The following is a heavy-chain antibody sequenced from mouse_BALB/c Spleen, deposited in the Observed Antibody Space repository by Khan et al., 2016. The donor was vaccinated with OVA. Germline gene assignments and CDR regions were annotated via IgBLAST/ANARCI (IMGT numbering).Heavy chain of an antibody. CDR3: ARIKKIVATYFDY. D-gene: IGHD1-1*01. CDR2: TNPTNGRT. J-gene: IGHJ2*01. Sequence: QVQLKESGAELMKAGASVKMSCKASGYTFTSYWMHWVKQRLGQCLEWFAETNPTNGRTYYNEKFKSKATLTVDKSSSTAYMLLSGPTFEDSAVYYCARIKKIVATYFDYWGQGTTLTVSS. CDR1: GYTFTSYW. V-gene: IGHV1S81*02.